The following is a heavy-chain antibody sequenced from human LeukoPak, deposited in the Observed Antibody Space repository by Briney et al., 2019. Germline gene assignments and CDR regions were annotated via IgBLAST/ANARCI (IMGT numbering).Heavy chain of an antibody. CDR2: ISGSGDNT. J-gene: IGHJ5*02. CDR3: AKGHSSGWYGWFDP. Sequence: PGGSLRLSCATSGFTFSTYVMSWVRRAPGKGLEWVSGISGSGDNTYYADSVKGRFTISRDNSKNTLYLQMNSLRAEDTAVYYCAKGHSSGWYGWFDPWGQGTLVTVSS. D-gene: IGHD6-19*01. CDR1: GFTFSTYV. V-gene: IGHV3-23*01.